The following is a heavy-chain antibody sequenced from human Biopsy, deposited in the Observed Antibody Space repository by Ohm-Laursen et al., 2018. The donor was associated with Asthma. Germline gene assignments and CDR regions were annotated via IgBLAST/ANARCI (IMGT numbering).Heavy chain of an antibody. V-gene: IGHV3-30*03. CDR1: AFTFSSYG. CDR3: ARESSVAGSSDFDY. D-gene: IGHD6-19*01. CDR2: ISYDGSNK. Sequence: SLRLSCSASAFTFSSYGMHWVRQAPGKGLEWVAVISYDGSNKYYADSVKGRFTIPRDNSKNTLYLQMNSLRAEVTAVYYCARESSVAGSSDFDYWGQGTLVTVSS. J-gene: IGHJ4*02.